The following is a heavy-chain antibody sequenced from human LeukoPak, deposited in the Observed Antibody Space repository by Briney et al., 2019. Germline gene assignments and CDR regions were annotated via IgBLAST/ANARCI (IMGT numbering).Heavy chain of an antibody. CDR2: ISSNGSTI. Sequence: PGGSLRLSCAASALTFSHYSMNWVRQAPGKGLEWISYISSNGSTIYYAASVKGRFTISRDSAKNSLYLQMNGLRAEDTAIYYCARGPKTSFDYWGQGTLVTVSS. V-gene: IGHV3-48*01. CDR3: ARGPKTSFDY. CDR1: ALTFSHYS. J-gene: IGHJ4*02.